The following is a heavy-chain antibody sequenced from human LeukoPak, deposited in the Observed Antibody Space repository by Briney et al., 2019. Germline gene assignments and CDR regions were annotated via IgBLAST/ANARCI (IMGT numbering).Heavy chain of an antibody. J-gene: IGHJ5*02. V-gene: IGHV3-7*01. CDR2: INQDGSEK. D-gene: IGHD2-15*01. CDR3: AREGCSGGSCYHNWFDP. Sequence: PGGSLRLSCAASGFTFSSYWMSWVRQAPGKGVEWVANINQDGSEKYYVDSVKGRFTISRDNAKNSLYLQMNSLRAEDTAVYYCAREGCSGGSCYHNWFDPWGQGTLVTVSS. CDR1: GFTFSSYW.